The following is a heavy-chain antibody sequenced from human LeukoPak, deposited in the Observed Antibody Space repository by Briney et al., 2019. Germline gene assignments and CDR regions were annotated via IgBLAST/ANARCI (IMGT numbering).Heavy chain of an antibody. V-gene: IGHV3-23*01. J-gene: IGHJ3*01. Sequence: PGGSLRLSCAASGFTFSTYSMTWVRQAPGKGLEWVSAIGGSGGVTEYADSVKGRFTITRDDSQNTLYLQMDSLRAEDTAIYYCAKCRSSCQANGFDVWGLGTMVTVSS. CDR2: IGGSGGVT. CDR3: AKCRSSCQANGFDV. CDR1: GFTFSTYS. D-gene: IGHD2-2*01.